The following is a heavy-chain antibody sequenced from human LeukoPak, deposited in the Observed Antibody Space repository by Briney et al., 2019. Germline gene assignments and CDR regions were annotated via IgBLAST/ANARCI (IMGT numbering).Heavy chain of an antibody. J-gene: IGHJ4*02. CDR1: GGSISSGSYY. CDR2: IYNSGYT. Sequence: SQTLSLTCTVSGGSISSGSYYWSWIRQPAGKVLEWIVRIYNSGYTNYNPSLQSRVTISVDTSKNQFSLKLSSVTAADTAVYYCARDLGDGYNNLGYWGQGTLVTVSS. CDR3: ARDLGDGYNNLGY. D-gene: IGHD5-24*01. V-gene: IGHV4-61*02.